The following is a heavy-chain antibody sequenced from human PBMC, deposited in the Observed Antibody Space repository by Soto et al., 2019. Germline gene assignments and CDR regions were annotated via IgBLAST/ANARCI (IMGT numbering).Heavy chain of an antibody. J-gene: IGHJ4*02. CDR2: INAGNGNT. V-gene: IGHV1-3*01. D-gene: IGHD6-13*01. CDR1: GYTFTSYA. Sequence: ASVKVSCKASGYTFTSYAMHWVRQAPGQRLEWMGWINAGNGNTKYSQKFQGRVTITRDTSASTANMEQSSLRSEDTAVYYCAVLAAAGTHITDYWGQGTLVTVSS. CDR3: AVLAAAGTHITDY.